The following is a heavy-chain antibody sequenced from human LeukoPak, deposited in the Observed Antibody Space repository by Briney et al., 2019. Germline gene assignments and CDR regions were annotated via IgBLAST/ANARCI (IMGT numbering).Heavy chain of an antibody. J-gene: IGHJ5*02. V-gene: IGHV4-39*01. CDR3: ARHVIAAAGPGWFDP. Sequence: SETLSLTCTVSGGSISSSSYYWGWIRQPPGKGLEWIGSIYYSGSTYYNPSLKSRVTISVDTSKNQFSLKLSSVTAADTAVYYCARHVIAAAGPGWFDPWGQGTLVTVSS. CDR1: GGSISSSSYY. CDR2: IYYSGST. D-gene: IGHD6-13*01.